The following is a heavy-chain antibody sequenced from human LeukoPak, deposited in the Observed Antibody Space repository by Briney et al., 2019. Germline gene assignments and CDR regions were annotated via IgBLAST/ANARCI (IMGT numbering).Heavy chain of an antibody. Sequence: GRSLRLSCAASGFTFSSYGMHGVRQARGKGLEWVGVISYVGSNKYFADSVKGRFTISRDNSKNTLYLQMNSLRAEDTAVYYCAKDFLGSSRAFGTWGQGPMVTVAS. D-gene: IGHD2-2*01. CDR2: ISYVGSNK. V-gene: IGHV3-30*18. J-gene: IGHJ3*02. CDR1: GFTFSSYG. CDR3: AKDFLGSSRAFGT.